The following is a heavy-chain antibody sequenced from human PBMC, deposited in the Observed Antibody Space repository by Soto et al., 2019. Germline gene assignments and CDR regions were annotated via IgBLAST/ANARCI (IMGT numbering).Heavy chain of an antibody. CDR1: GGTFSSYA. D-gene: IGHD3-16*02. CDR2: INAGNGNT. CDR3: ARDLMITFGGVLGPGDY. V-gene: IGHV1-3*01. J-gene: IGHJ4*02. Sequence: ASVKVSCKASGGTFSSYAMHWVRQAPGQRLEWMGWINAGNGNTKYSQKFQGRVTITRDTSASTAYMELSSLRSEDTAVYYCARDLMITFGGVLGPGDYWGQGTLVTVSS.